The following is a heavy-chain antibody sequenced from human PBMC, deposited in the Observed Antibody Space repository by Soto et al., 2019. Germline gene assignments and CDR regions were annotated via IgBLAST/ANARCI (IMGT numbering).Heavy chain of an antibody. J-gene: IGHJ5*02. D-gene: IGHD3-22*01. V-gene: IGHV1-69*13. Sequence: SVKVSCKASGYTFSSYAISWVRQAPGQGLEWMGGIIPIFGTTNYAQKFQGRVTMTADASTSTAYMELSSLRSEDTAVYYCARNLRYYDSSGYSDLARWGQGPLATV. CDR3: ARNLRYYDSSGYSDLAR. CDR1: GYTFSSYA. CDR2: IIPIFGTT.